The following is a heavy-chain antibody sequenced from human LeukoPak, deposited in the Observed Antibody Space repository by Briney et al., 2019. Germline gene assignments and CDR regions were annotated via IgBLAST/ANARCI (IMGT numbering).Heavy chain of an antibody. J-gene: IGHJ5*02. CDR2: ISSSSSYI. D-gene: IGHD3-22*01. CDR1: GFTFSSYS. CDR3: ARDRFYDSSGYYLYNWFDP. V-gene: IGHV3-21*01. Sequence: GGSLRLSCAASGFTFSSYSMNWVRQAPGKGLEWVSSISSSSSYIYYADSVKGRFTTSRDNAKNSLYLQMNSLRAEDTAVYYCARDRFYDSSGYYLYNWFDPWGQGTLVAVSS.